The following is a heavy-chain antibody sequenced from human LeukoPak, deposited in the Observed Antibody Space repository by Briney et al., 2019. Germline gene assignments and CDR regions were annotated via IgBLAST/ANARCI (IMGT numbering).Heavy chain of an antibody. CDR1: GFTLSTYA. CDR2: ISRSGDTS. D-gene: IGHD5/OR15-5a*01. CDR3: RRQFLVGVS. J-gene: IGHJ5*02. Sequence: GGSLRLSCTASGFTLSTYAMNWVRQAPGKGLEWVSSISRSGDTSDYADSVKGRFTISRDNSKNTLYLQMNSLSAEDTAMYYCRRQFLVGVSWGPGTLVTVSS. V-gene: IGHV3-23*01.